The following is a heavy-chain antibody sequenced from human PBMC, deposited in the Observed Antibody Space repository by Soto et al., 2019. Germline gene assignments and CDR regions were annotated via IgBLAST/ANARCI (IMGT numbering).Heavy chain of an antibody. Sequence: QVQLQESGPGLVKPSETLSLTCTVSGGSISAYYWSWIRQPPGKGLEWIGYIHHSGSTNYNPSLRSRVTISVDTSKNQISLNLSSVTAEDTAVYYCARLTSGWYSYWGPGTLVTVSS. CDR2: IHHSGST. J-gene: IGHJ4*02. D-gene: IGHD6-19*01. V-gene: IGHV4-59*08. CDR3: ARLTSGWYSY. CDR1: GGSISAYY.